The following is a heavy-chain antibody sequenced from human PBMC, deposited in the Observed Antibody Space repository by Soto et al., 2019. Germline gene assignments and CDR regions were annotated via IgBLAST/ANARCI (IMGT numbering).Heavy chain of an antibody. CDR1: GFSLSTSGAG. CDR2: IYWADAE. Sequence: QITLKASGPTVVQPTQTLTLTCTFSGFSLSTSGAGVGWIRQPPGRALEWLALIYWADAERYSPSLKSRLTITQDTSKNQVVLTMTHMDPVDTGTYFCAHRRGYGPSAFDLWGQGTMVTGSS. J-gene: IGHJ3*01. D-gene: IGHD5-12*01. CDR3: AHRRGYGPSAFDL. V-gene: IGHV2-5*02.